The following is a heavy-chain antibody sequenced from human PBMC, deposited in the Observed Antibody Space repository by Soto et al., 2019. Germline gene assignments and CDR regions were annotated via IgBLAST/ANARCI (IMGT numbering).Heavy chain of an antibody. D-gene: IGHD3-9*01. V-gene: IGHV3-64D*06. J-gene: IGHJ4*02. Sequence: GGSLRLSCSASGFTFSSYAMHWVRQAPGKGLEYVSAISSNGGSTYYADSVKGRFTISRDNSKNTLYLQMSSLRAEDTAVYYCVKALRYFDWLPDFDYWGQGPMVTVSS. CDR2: ISSNGGST. CDR3: VKALRYFDWLPDFDY. CDR1: GFTFSSYA.